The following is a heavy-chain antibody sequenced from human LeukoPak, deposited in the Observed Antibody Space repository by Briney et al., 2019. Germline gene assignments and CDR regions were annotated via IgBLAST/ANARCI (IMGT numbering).Heavy chain of an antibody. CDR3: ARGPRRYYYYYMDV. CDR1: GGSFSGYY. V-gene: IGHV4-34*01. Sequence: SEXLSLTCAVYGGSFSGYYWSWLRQPPGKGLEWIGEINHSGSTNYNPSLTSRVTISVDTSKNQFSLKLSSVTAADTAVYYCARGPRRYYYYYMDVWGKGTTVTVSS. CDR2: INHSGST. J-gene: IGHJ6*03.